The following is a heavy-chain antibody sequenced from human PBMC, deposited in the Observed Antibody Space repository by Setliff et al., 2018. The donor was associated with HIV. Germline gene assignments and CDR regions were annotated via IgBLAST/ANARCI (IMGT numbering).Heavy chain of an antibody. CDR1: GFTFSSYW. J-gene: IGHJ5*02. D-gene: IGHD6-13*01. CDR3: ASLIAAAGTGSDWFDP. V-gene: IGHV3-7*02. Sequence: GGSLRLSCAASGFTFSSYWMSWVRQAPGKGLEWVANIKQDGSEKYYVDSVKGRFTISRDNAKNSLYLQMNSLRAEDTAVYYCASLIAAAGTGSDWFDPWGQGTLVTVSS. CDR2: IKQDGSEK.